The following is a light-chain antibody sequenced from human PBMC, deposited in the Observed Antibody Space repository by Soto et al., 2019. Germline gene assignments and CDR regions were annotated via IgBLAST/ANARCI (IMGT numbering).Light chain of an antibody. CDR3: QQSYITPWT. Sequence: DIQMTQSPSSLSASVGDRVTITCRASQSITTFLNWYQQKPGKAPNLLIYAASSLQSGVPSRFNGSGSGTDFTLTIRSLQPEDFATYYCQQSYITPWTFGQGTKVDIK. V-gene: IGKV1-39*01. J-gene: IGKJ1*01. CDR2: AAS. CDR1: QSITTF.